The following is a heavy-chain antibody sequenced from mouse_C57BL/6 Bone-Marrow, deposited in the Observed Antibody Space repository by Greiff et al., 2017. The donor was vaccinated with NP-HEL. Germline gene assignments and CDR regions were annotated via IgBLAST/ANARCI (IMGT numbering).Heavy chain of an antibody. CDR3: ARGGTTAYYFDY. V-gene: IGHV3-6*01. Sequence: EVQRVESGPGLVKPSQSLSLTRSVTGYSITSGYYWNWIRQFPGNKLEWMGYISYDGSNNYNPSLKNRISITRDTSKNQFFLKLNSVTTEDTATYYCARGGTTAYYFDYWGQGTTLTVSS. J-gene: IGHJ2*01. CDR1: GYSITSGYY. D-gene: IGHD1-2*01. CDR2: ISYDGSN.